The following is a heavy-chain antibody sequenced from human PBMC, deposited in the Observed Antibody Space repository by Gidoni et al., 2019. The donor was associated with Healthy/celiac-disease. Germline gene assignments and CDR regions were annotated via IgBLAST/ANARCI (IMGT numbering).Heavy chain of an antibody. D-gene: IGHD2-21*01. CDR1: GFTFISFA. V-gene: IGHV3-23*01. Sequence: EVQLFEPGGGLVQPGGSLRLSCAASGFTFISFAMRWVGQAPGKGLGWVSAISGRGGSTYYADSVKGRFTISRDNSKNTLYLKMNSLRAEDTAVYYCAKGAAYCGGDCYYYYYYGMDVWGQGTTVTVSS. CDR3: AKGAAYCGGDCYYYYYYGMDV. J-gene: IGHJ6*02. CDR2: ISGRGGST.